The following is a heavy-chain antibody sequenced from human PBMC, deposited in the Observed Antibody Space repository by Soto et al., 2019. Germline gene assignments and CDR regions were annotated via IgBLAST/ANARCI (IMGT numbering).Heavy chain of an antibody. D-gene: IGHD4-17*01. CDR1: GFTFSSHG. J-gene: IGHJ4*02. CDR2: IWYDGSNK. CDR3: VIDLNDYGDYSIDD. V-gene: IGHV3-33*01. Sequence: GGSLRLSCAASGFTFSSHGMHWVRQAPGKGLEWVAVIWYDGSNKYYADSVKGRFTISRDNSKNTLYLQMNSLRAEDTAVYYCVIDLNDYGDYSIDDWGQGSLVTVSS.